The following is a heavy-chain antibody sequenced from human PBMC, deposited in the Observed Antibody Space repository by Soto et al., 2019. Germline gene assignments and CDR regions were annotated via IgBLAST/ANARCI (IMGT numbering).Heavy chain of an antibody. CDR3: ARDRFRYNWNDFPYYYYGMDV. J-gene: IGHJ6*02. Sequence: QVQLVESGGGVVQPGRSLRLSCAASGFTFSSYAMHWVRQAPGKGLEWVAVISYDGSNKYYADSVKGRFTIARDNSKNTLYLQMNSLRAEDTALYYCARDRFRYNWNDFPYYYYGMDVWGQGTTVTVSS. D-gene: IGHD1-1*01. CDR1: GFTFSSYA. V-gene: IGHV3-30-3*01. CDR2: ISYDGSNK.